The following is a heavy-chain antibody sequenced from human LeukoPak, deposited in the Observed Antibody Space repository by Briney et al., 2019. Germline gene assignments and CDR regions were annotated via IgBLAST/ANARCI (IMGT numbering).Heavy chain of an antibody. V-gene: IGHV1-3*01. CDR1: GYTFTSYA. CDR2: INAGNGNT. J-gene: IGHJ4*02. Sequence: ASVKVSCKASGYTFTSYAMHWVRQAPGQRLEWMGWINAGNGNTKYSQRFQGRVTITRDTSASTAYMELSSLRSEDTAVYYCARRGSGTDFDYWGQGTLVTVSS. CDR3: ARRGSGTDFDY. D-gene: IGHD3-10*01.